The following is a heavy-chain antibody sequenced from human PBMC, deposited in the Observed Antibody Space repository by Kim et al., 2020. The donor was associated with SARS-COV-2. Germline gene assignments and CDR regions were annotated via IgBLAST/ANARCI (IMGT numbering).Heavy chain of an antibody. V-gene: IGHV4-39*07. J-gene: IGHJ6*02. D-gene: IGHD6-6*01. CDR3: ARDGSSPLNGMDV. Sequence: YNPALKSRVTISVDTSKNQFSLKLSSVTAADTGVYYCARDGSSPLNGMDVWGQGTTVTVSS.